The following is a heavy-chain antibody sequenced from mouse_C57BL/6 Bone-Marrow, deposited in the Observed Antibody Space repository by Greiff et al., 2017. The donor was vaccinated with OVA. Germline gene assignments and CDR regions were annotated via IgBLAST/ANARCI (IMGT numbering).Heavy chain of an antibody. CDR3: ARFTTVVATLYWYVDV. D-gene: IGHD1-1*01. Sequence: VQLKQSGPELVKPGASVKISCKASGYSFTGYYMNWVKQSPEKSLEWIGEINPSTGGTTYNQKFKAKATLTVDKSSSTAYMQLKSLTSEDSAVYYCARFTTVVATLYWYVDVWGTGTTVTVSS. CDR2: INPSTGGT. CDR1: GYSFTGYY. J-gene: IGHJ1*03. V-gene: IGHV1-42*01.